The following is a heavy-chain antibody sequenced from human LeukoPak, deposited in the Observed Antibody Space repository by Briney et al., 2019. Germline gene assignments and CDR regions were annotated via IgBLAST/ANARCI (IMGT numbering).Heavy chain of an antibody. D-gene: IGHD3-22*01. J-gene: IGHJ4*02. CDR1: GGSISSYY. CDR2: IYYSGST. V-gene: IGHV4-59*01. CDR3: ARYGVDSSCYWGFDY. Sequence: SETLSLTCTVSGGSISSYYWSWIRQPPGKGLEWIGYIYYSGSTNYNPSLKSRVTISVDTSKNQFSLKLSSVTAADTAVYYCARYGVDSSCYWGFDYWGQGTLVTVSS.